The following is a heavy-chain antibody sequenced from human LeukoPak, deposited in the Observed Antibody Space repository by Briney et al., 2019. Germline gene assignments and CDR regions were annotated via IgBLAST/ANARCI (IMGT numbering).Heavy chain of an antibody. CDR3: ATELVGVFET. J-gene: IGHJ3*02. CDR1: GGTFSSYA. Sequence: ASVKVSCKASGGTFSSYAISWVRQAPGQGLEWMGRINPNSGDRGYAQKFQGRVTITRNISISTAYMELSSLRSDDTAVYYCATELVGVFETWGQGTTVTVSS. D-gene: IGHD1-26*01. V-gene: IGHV1-8*03. CDR2: INPNSGDR.